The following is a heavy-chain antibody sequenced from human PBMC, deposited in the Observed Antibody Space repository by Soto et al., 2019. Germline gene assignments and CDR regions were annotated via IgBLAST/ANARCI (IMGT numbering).Heavy chain of an antibody. Sequence: EVQVLESGGGLVQPGGSLRLSREGSGFTVSSHAMTWIRQAPGKGPEWVSTITADGGTYYADSVKGRFAMSRDTSESTLYLQMNSLGAKDTAAYYCAPHVSCSGGSCQYDAFAIRGQGTMVTVSS. D-gene: IGHD2-15*01. CDR2: ITADGGT. CDR3: APHVSCSGGSCQYDAFAI. CDR1: GFTVSSHA. J-gene: IGHJ3*02. V-gene: IGHV3-23*01.